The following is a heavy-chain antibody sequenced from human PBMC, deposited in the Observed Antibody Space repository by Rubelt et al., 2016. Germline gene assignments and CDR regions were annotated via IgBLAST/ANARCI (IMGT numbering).Heavy chain of an antibody. J-gene: IGHJ4*02. CDR3: ARESGYSYGYGV. CDR1: S. Sequence: SMNWVRQAPGKGLEWVSYISSSSSYIYYADSVKGRFTISRDNAKNSLYLQMNSLRAEDTAVYYCARESGYSYGYGVWGQGTLVTVSS. V-gene: IGHV3-21*01. D-gene: IGHD5-18*01. CDR2: ISSSSSYI.